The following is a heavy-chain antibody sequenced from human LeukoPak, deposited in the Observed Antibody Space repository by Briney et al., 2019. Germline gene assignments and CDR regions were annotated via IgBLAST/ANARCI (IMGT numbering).Heavy chain of an antibody. Sequence: GGSLRLSCAASGFTFSSYWMSWVRQAPGEGLEWVANIKQDGTEKYYMDSVKGRFSISRDNAKNSLYLQMNALRAEDTAVYYCARDVRPDYWGQGTLVTVSA. V-gene: IGHV3-7*04. J-gene: IGHJ4*02. D-gene: IGHD6-6*01. CDR2: IKQDGTEK. CDR1: GFTFSSYW. CDR3: ARDVRPDY.